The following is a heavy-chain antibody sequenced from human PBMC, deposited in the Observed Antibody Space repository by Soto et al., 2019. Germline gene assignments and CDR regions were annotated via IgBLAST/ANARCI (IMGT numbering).Heavy chain of an antibody. J-gene: IGHJ4*02. D-gene: IGHD6-19*01. V-gene: IGHV3-7*03. Sequence: LRLSCAASEFTFSSYWMSWVRQAPGKGLEWVANIKQDGSEKYYVDSVKGRFTISRDNAKNSLCLRMNSLRAEDTAVYYCAREQWLPHYYFDYWGQGTLVTVSS. CDR3: AREQWLPHYYFDY. CDR2: IKQDGSEK. CDR1: EFTFSSYW.